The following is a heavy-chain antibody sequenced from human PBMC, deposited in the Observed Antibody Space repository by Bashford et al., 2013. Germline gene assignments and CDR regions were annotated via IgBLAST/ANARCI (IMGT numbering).Heavy chain of an antibody. J-gene: IGHJ4*02. Sequence: GGPLRLSCAASGFTFSSYGMHWVRQAPGKGLEWVAVIWYDGSNKYYADSVKGRFTISRDNAKNSLYLQMSSLRAEDTAVYYCAKDRGGLTGYDYWGQGTLVTVSS. V-gene: IGHV3-33*03. CDR2: IWYDGSNK. D-gene: IGHD1-20*01. CDR3: AKDRGGLTGYDY. CDR1: GFTFSSYG.